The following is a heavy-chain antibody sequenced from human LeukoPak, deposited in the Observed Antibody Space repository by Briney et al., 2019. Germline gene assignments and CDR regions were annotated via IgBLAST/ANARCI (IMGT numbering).Heavy chain of an antibody. V-gene: IGHV4-38-2*02. CDR1: GYSISSGYY. J-gene: IGHJ4*02. D-gene: IGHD2-15*01. Sequence: SETLSLTCAVSGYSISSGYYWGWIRQPPGKGLEWIGSIYHSGSAYYNPSLKSRVTISVDTSKNQFSLKLSSVTAADTAVYYCARDWGFVVAALYYFDYWGQGTLVTVSS. CDR3: ARDWGFVVAALYYFDY. CDR2: IYHSGSA.